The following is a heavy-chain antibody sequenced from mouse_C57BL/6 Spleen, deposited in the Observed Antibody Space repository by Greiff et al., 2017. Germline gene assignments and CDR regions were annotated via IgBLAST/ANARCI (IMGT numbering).Heavy chain of an antibody. Sequence: VQLQQSGAELVKPGASVKISCKASGYAFSSYWMNWVKQRPGKGLEWIGQIYPGDGDTNYNGKFKGKATLTADKSSSTAYMQLSSLTSADSAVYFCARSHYSNPMDDWGQGTSVTVSS. CDR1: GYAFSSYW. CDR3: ARSHYSNPMDD. V-gene: IGHV1-80*01. CDR2: IYPGDGDT. J-gene: IGHJ4*01. D-gene: IGHD2-5*01.